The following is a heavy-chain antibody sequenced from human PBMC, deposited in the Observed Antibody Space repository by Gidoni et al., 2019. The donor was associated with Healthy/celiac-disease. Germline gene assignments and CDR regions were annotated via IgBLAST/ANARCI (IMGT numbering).Heavy chain of an antibody. Sequence: QVQLQESGPGLVKPSGTLSLTCAVSGGSICSSNWWSWVRQPPGKGLEWSGEIYHSGSTNYNPSLKSRVTISVDKSKNQFSLKLSSVTAADTAVYYCARVRPVRGAARPNWFDPWGQGTLVTVSS. D-gene: IGHD6-6*01. V-gene: IGHV4-4*02. CDR1: GGSICSSNW. J-gene: IGHJ5*02. CDR3: ARVRPVRGAARPNWFDP. CDR2: IYHSGST.